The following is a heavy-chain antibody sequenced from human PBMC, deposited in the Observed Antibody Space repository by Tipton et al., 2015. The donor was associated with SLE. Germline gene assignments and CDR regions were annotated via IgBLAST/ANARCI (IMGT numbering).Heavy chain of an antibody. V-gene: IGHV4-30-4*01. Sequence: TLSLTCTVSGGSISSSSYYWSWIRQPPGKGLEWIGYIYYSGSTYYNPSLKSRVTISVDTSKNQFSLKLTSVTAADTAVYYCARKSVEGGYDTSFDLWGRGTLVTVSS. CDR2: IYYSGST. D-gene: IGHD5-12*01. J-gene: IGHJ2*01. CDR3: ARKSVEGGYDTSFDL. CDR1: GGSISSSSYY.